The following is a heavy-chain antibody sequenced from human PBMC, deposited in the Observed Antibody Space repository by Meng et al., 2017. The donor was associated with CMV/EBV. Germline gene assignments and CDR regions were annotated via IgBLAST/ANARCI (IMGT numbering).Heavy chain of an antibody. V-gene: IGHV3-49*04. CDR3: TRGYDFWSGYFSDHAFDI. J-gene: IGHJ3*02. CDR2: IRSKAYGGPT. D-gene: IGHD3-3*01. Sequence: GESLKISCTASGFTFGAYSMSWVRQAPGKGLEWVGFIRSKAYGGPTEYAASVKGRFSISRDDSKSIAYLQMNSLKTEDTAVYYCTRGYDFWSGYFSDHAFDIWGQGTMVTVSS. CDR1: GFTFGAYS.